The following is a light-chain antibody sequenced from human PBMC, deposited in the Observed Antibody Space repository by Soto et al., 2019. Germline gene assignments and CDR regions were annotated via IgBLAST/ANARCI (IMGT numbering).Light chain of an antibody. Sequence: DIQMTQSPSTLSASVGDRVTITCRASQSISSWLAWYQQKPGKAPKLLIYDASSLESGVTSRFSGSGSGTEFTLTISILQPDDFAPYFCQQYNSYSPTWTFGQGTQVEIK. CDR2: DAS. V-gene: IGKV1-5*01. J-gene: IGKJ1*01. CDR3: QQYNSYSPTWT. CDR1: QSISSW.